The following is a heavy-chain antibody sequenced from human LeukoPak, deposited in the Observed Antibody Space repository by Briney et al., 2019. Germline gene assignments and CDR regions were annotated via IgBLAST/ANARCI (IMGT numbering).Heavy chain of an antibody. CDR3: ARGGLFSTDNWFDP. D-gene: IGHD3-9*01. V-gene: IGHV4-59*01. Sequence: PSETLFLTCTASGGSISNYYWNWIRQPPGRGLEWIGYIYYIGSTNYNPSLKSRVTISVDTSKNQFSLKLNSVTAADTAVYYCARGGLFSTDNWFDPWGQGTLVTVSS. J-gene: IGHJ5*02. CDR1: GGSISNYY. CDR2: IYYIGST.